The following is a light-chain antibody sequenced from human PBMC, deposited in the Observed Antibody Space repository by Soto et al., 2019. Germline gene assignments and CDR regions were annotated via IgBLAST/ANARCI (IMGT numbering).Light chain of an antibody. CDR3: SSTAGNNNLV. J-gene: IGLJ3*02. Sequence: QSALTQSPSASGSPGQSVTISCTGTGSDVGGHNYVSWYQHHPGKAPKLIIYEVSKRPSGVPDRFSGSKSANTASLTVSGLQAEDEAFYYCSSTAGNNNLVFGGGTKVTVL. V-gene: IGLV2-8*01. CDR2: EVS. CDR1: GSDVGGHNY.